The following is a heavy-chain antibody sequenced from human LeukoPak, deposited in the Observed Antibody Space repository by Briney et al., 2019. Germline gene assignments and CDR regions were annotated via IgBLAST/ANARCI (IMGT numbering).Heavy chain of an antibody. CDR1: GGSVSSGSHY. CDR3: ARHAHAYSSSFNY. V-gene: IGHV4-39*01. D-gene: IGHD6-13*01. J-gene: IGHJ4*02. Sequence: SETLSLTCPVSGGSVSSGSHYWGWIRQPPGKGLEWIGSIYYSGSTYYNPSLKSRVTISVDTSKNQFSLKLSSVTAADTAVYYCARHAHAYSSSFNYWGQGTLVTVSS. CDR2: IYYSGST.